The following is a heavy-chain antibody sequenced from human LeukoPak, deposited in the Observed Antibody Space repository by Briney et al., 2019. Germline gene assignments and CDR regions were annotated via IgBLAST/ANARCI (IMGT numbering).Heavy chain of an antibody. V-gene: IGHV4-61*02. CDR1: GGSISSGSYY. CDR3: ARDPDGDYAYFDY. D-gene: IGHD4-17*01. CDR2: IYTSGST. Sequence: SQTLSLTCTVSGGSISSGSYYWSWIRQPAGKGLEWIGRIYTSGSTYYNPSLKSRVTISVDTSKNQFSLKLSSVTAADTAVYYCARDPDGDYAYFDYWGQGTLVTVSS. J-gene: IGHJ4*02.